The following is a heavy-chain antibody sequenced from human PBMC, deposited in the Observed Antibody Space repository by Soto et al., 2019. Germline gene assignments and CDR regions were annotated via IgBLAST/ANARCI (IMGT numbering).Heavy chain of an antibody. Sequence: EVQLVESGGGLVQPGGSLRLSCAASGFTFSSYWMRWVRQAPGKGLEWVANIKQDGSEKYYVDSVKGRFTISRDNAKNSLYLQMNSLRAEDTAVYYCASANVGTKFHYWGQGTLVTVSS. CDR1: GFTFSSYW. D-gene: IGHD7-27*01. CDR2: IKQDGSEK. V-gene: IGHV3-7*05. CDR3: ASANVGTKFHY. J-gene: IGHJ4*02.